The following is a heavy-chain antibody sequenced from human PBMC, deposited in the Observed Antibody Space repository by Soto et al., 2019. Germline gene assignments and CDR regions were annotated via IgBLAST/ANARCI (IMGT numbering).Heavy chain of an antibody. CDR2: ISYDGSNK. CDR3: AREFCSGGSCYFPAPYYYYGMDV. D-gene: IGHD2-15*01. J-gene: IGHJ6*02. V-gene: IGHV3-30-3*01. CDR1: GFTFSSYA. Sequence: GGSLRLSCAASGFTFSSYAMHWVRQAPGKGLEWVAVISYDGSNKYYADSVKGRFTISRDNSKNTLYLQMNSLRAEDTAVYYCAREFCSGGSCYFPAPYYYYGMDVWGQGTTVTVSS.